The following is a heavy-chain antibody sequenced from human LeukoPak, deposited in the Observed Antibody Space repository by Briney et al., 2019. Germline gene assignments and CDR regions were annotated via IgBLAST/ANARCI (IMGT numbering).Heavy chain of an antibody. CDR3: ARVGGGVVVVAAEIDY. CDR1: GYTFTSYG. CDR2: ISAYNGNT. Sequence: ASVKVSFKASGYTFTSYGISWVRQAPGQGLEWMGWISAYNGNTNYAQKLQGRVTMTTDTSTSTAYMELRSLRSDDTAVYYCARVGGGVVVVAAEIDYWGQGTLVTVSS. J-gene: IGHJ4*02. D-gene: IGHD2-15*01. V-gene: IGHV1-18*01.